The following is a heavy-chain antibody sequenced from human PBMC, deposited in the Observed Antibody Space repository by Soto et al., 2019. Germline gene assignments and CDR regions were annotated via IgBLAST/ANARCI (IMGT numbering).Heavy chain of an antibody. CDR3: ARRDTSGFLRYFDN. D-gene: IGHD3-3*01. Sequence: QMQLVQSGAEVKKPGSSVKVSCKASGGTRSSFINYPINWLRQAPGQGLEWMGGIVPNVGTVNYAQKFKGRVTSTADKATGTAYMEVSSLRSEDTALYYCARRDTSGFLRYFDNWGQGTLVTVSS. J-gene: IGHJ4*02. V-gene: IGHV1-69*06. CDR1: GGTRSSFINYP. CDR2: IVPNVGTV.